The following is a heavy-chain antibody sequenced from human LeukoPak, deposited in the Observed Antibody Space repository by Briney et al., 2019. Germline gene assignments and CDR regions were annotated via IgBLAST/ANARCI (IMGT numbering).Heavy chain of an antibody. CDR3: ARYWGYIYRRGYFDY. CDR2: IYYSGST. D-gene: IGHD5-18*01. Sequence: SETLSLTRTVSGGSISSYYWSWIRQPPGKGLGWLGYIYYSGSTNYNPSLKSRVTISVDTSKNQFSLKLSSMTGAGTAVYYCARYWGYIYRRGYFDYWGQGTLVTVSS. V-gene: IGHV4-59*01. CDR1: GGSISSYY. J-gene: IGHJ4*02.